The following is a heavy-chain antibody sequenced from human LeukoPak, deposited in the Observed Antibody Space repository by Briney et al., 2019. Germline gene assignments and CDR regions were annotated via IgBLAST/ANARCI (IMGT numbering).Heavy chain of an antibody. CDR1: GGSISSYY. CDR2: IYYSGST. Sequence: PSETLSLTCTVSGGSISSYYWSWIRQPPGKGLEWIGYIYYSGSTNYNPSLKSRVTISVDTSKNQFSLKLSSVTAADTAVYYCARDHYDFLSGYSNWFDPWGQGTLVTVSS. D-gene: IGHD3-3*01. CDR3: ARDHYDFLSGYSNWFDP. V-gene: IGHV4-59*01. J-gene: IGHJ5*02.